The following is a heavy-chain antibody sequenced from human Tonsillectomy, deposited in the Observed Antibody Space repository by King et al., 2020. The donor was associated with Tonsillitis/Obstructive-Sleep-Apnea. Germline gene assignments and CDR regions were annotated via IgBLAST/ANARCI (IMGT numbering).Heavy chain of an antibody. Sequence: VQLQQWGAGLLKPSETLSLTCAVYGGSFSGYYWSWIRQPPGKGLEWIGEINHSGSTNYNPSLKSRVTISVDTSKNQFSLKLSSVTAADTAVYYCARDTPEAYCSSTSCYAGITTPILHGYYYYYMDVWGKGTTVTVSS. CDR3: ARDTPEAYCSSTSCYAGITTPILHGYYYYYMDV. CDR2: INHSGST. D-gene: IGHD2-2*01. CDR1: GGSFSGYY. V-gene: IGHV4-34*01. J-gene: IGHJ6*03.